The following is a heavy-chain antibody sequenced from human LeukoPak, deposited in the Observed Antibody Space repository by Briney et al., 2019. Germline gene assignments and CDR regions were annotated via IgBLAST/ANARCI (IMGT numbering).Heavy chain of an antibody. CDR2: MNPNSGNT. CDR3: AAYYYDSSGYSVDAFDI. Sequence: ASVKVSCKASGYTFTSYDINWVRQATGQGLEWMGWMNPNSGNTGYAQKFQGGVTMTRNTSISTAYVELSSRRSEDTAVYYCAAYYYDSSGYSVDAFDIWGQGTMVTVSS. J-gene: IGHJ3*02. D-gene: IGHD3-22*01. CDR1: GYTFTSYD. V-gene: IGHV1-8*01.